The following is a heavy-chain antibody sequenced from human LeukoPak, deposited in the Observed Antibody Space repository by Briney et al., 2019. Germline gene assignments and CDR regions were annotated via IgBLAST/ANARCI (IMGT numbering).Heavy chain of an antibody. CDR2: IYYSGST. J-gene: IGHJ4*02. CDR1: GGAISSYY. V-gene: IGHV4-59*01. D-gene: IGHD3-22*01. Sequence: SKTPYFTCTGSGGAISSYYWSWIREPPGKGVEWIGYIYYSGSTNYNPSLKSRVTISVDTSKNQFSLKLSSVTAADTAVYYCARQYYYDSSPDYWGQGTLVTVSS. CDR3: ARQYYYDSSPDY.